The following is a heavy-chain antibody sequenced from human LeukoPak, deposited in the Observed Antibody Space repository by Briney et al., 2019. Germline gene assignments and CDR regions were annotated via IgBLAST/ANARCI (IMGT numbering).Heavy chain of an antibody. Sequence: GGSLRLSCAASGFTFSDYYMTWIRQAPGKGLEWVSHITRSSTYTNYADSVKGRFTISRDNAKNSLYLQMNSLRAEDTAVYYCARGIALTTGCMDVWGQGTTVTVSS. CDR1: GFTFSDYY. V-gene: IGHV3-11*05. CDR2: ITRSSTYT. CDR3: ARGIALTTGCMDV. J-gene: IGHJ6*02. D-gene: IGHD1-14*01.